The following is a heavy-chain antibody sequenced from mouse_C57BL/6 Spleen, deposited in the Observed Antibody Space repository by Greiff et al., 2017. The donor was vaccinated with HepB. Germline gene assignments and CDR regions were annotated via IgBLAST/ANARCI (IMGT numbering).Heavy chain of an antibody. D-gene: IGHD2-4*01. CDR1: GYTFTSYW. V-gene: IGHV1-55*01. CDR2: IYPGSGST. CDR3: ARRGYDYDVAYAMDY. J-gene: IGHJ4*01. Sequence: QVQLQQSGAELVKPGASVKMSCKASGYTFTSYWITWVKQRPGQGLEWIGDIYPGSGSTNYNEKFKSKATLTVDTSSSTAYMQLSSLTSEDSAVYYCARRGYDYDVAYAMDYWGQGTSVTVSS.